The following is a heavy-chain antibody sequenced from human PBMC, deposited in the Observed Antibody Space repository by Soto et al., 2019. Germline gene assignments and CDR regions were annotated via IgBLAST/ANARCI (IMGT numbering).Heavy chain of an antibody. D-gene: IGHD6-19*01. CDR3: ARDRASGSGYYYGMDV. CDR1: GGSISSGGYY. CDR2: IYYSGST. J-gene: IGHJ6*02. Sequence: TSETLSLTCTVSGGSISSGGYYWSWIRQHPGKGLEWIGYIYYSGSTYYNPSLKSRVTISVDTSKNQFSLKLSSVTAADTAVYYCARDRASGSGYYYGMDVWGQGTTVTVS. V-gene: IGHV4-31*03.